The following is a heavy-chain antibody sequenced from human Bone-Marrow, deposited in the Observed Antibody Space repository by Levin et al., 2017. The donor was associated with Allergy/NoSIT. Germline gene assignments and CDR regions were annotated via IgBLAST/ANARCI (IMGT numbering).Heavy chain of an antibody. CDR2: INPNNGDT. V-gene: IGHV1-2*02. Sequence: PEASVKVSCKASGYTFTGYYLHWMRQAPGQGLEWMGWINPNNGDTRYAQKFRGRVAMTTDTSIDTAYIELSSLRSDDTAVYYCARDRTPRELRFYDWYVDDALDIWGQGTGVTVSS. J-gene: IGHJ3*02. CDR3: ARDRTPRELRFYDWYVDDALDI. D-gene: IGHD3-9*01. CDR1: GYTFTGYY.